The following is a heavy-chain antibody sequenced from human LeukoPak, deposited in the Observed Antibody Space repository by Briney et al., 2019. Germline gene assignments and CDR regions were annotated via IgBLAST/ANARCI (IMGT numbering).Heavy chain of an antibody. J-gene: IGHJ2*01. D-gene: IGHD2-2*01. CDR2: VVPSGST. CDR3: ARGYRYCSSTSCYAHWYFDL. CDR1: GASIRSYY. Sequence: SETLSLTCTVSGASIRSYYWSWIRQSAGKGLEWIGRVVPSGSTDYNPSLKSRVTMSVDTSKNQFSLKLNSVTAADTAVYYCARGYRYCSSTSCYAHWYFDLWGRGTLVTVSS. V-gene: IGHV4-4*07.